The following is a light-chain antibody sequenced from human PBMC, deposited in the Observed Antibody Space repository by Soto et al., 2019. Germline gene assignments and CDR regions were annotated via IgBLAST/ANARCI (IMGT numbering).Light chain of an antibody. Sequence: QSVLTQPASVSGSPGQSITISCTGTSXDVGGYNYVSWYQQHPGKAPKLMIYEVSNRPSGVSNHFSGSKSGNTASLTISGLQAEDEADYYCSSYASSSTYVFGPGTKVTV. CDR3: SSYASSSTYV. V-gene: IGLV2-14*01. CDR2: EVS. J-gene: IGLJ1*01. CDR1: SXDVGGYNY.